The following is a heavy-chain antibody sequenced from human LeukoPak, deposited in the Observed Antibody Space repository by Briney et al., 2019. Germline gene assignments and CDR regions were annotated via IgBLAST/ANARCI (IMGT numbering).Heavy chain of an antibody. J-gene: IGHJ4*02. V-gene: IGHV5-51*01. Sequence: GGSLKISCKGSGYSFTNYWIGWVRQMPGKGLEWMGIIYPGDSDTRYSPSFQGQVTISADKSINTAYLQWSSLKVSDTALYFCARPGGVYDSTGYNYFDFWGQGTLVTVSS. CDR1: GYSFTNYW. D-gene: IGHD3-22*01. CDR2: IYPGDSDT. CDR3: ARPGGVYDSTGYNYFDF.